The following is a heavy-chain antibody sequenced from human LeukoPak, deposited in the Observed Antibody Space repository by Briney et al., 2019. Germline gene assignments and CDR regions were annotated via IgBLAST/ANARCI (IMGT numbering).Heavy chain of an antibody. D-gene: IGHD2-2*01. CDR2: ISAYNGNT. CDR3: ARVVTPRYCSTPSCYWKGWFDP. Sequence: ASVKVSCKASGYTFTSYGTSWVRQAPGQGLEWMGWISAYNGNTNYAQKLQGRVTMTTDTSTSTAYMELRSLRSDDTAVYYCARVVTPRYCSTPSCYWKGWFDPWGQGTLVTVSS. CDR1: GYTFTSYG. J-gene: IGHJ5*02. V-gene: IGHV1-18*01.